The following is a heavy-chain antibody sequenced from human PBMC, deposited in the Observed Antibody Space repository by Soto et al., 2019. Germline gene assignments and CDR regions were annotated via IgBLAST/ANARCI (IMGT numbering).Heavy chain of an antibody. CDR1: GGTFSSYA. V-gene: IGHV1-69*13. CDR3: ARAINSRFGEFLN. CDR2: IIPIFGTA. D-gene: IGHD3-10*01. Sequence: SVKVSCKASGGTFSSYAIGWVRQAPGQGLEWMGGIIPIFGTANYAQKFQGRVTITADESTSTAYMELSSLRSEDTAVYYCARAINSRFGEFLNWGQGTLVTVSS. J-gene: IGHJ4*02.